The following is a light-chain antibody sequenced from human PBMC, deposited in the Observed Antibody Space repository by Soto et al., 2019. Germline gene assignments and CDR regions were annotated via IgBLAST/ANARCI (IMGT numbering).Light chain of an antibody. CDR1: SSDVGGYNY. CDR2: DVT. Sequence: VTISCTGTSSDVGGYNYVSWYQQHPGKAPKVMIYDVTKRPSGVPDRFSGSKSGNTASLTISGLQAEDEADYYCCSFAGSYTYVFGPGTQVTVL. CDR3: CSFAGSYTYV. J-gene: IGLJ1*01. V-gene: IGLV2-11*03.